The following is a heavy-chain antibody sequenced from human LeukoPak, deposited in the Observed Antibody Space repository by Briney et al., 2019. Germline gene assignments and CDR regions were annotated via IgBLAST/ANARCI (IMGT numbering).Heavy chain of an antibody. CDR1: GFTFSSYE. CDR3: AREGGLLPDKYGMAV. D-gene: IGHD1-14*01. V-gene: IGHV3-7*03. J-gene: IGHJ6*04. CDR2: IIQDGSTK. Sequence: GGSLRLSCAASGFTFSSYEMNWVRQAPGKGLEWVASIIQDGSTKYYVDSEKGRFTISRDNAKNSLYLQMNSLRAEDTAVYYCAREGGLLPDKYGMAVWGKGTTVTVSS.